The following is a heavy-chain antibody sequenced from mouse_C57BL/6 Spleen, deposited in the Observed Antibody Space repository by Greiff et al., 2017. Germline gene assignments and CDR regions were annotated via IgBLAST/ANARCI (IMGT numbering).Heavy chain of an antibody. CDR3: ARGGYAMDC. Sequence: VQLQQSGPELVKPGASVKISCKASGYSFTGYYMNWVKQSPEKSLEWIGEINPSTGGTTYNQKFKAKATLTVDKSSSTAYMQLKSLTSEDSAVYYCARGGYAMDCWGQGTSVTVSS. V-gene: IGHV1-42*01. J-gene: IGHJ4*01. CDR2: INPSTGGT. CDR1: GYSFTGYY.